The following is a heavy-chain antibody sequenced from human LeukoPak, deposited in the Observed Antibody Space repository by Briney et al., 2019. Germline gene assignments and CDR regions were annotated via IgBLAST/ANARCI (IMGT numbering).Heavy chain of an antibody. D-gene: IGHD1-26*01. CDR2: ISSSSSYI. Sequence: GGSLRLSCAASGFTFSSYSMNWVRQAPGKGLEWVSSISSSSSYIYYADSVKGRFTISRDNAKNSLYVQMSSLRAEDTAVYYCARGRYSGSYVPYFDYWGQGTLVTVSS. CDR3: ARGRYSGSYVPYFDY. V-gene: IGHV3-21*04. CDR1: GFTFSSYS. J-gene: IGHJ4*02.